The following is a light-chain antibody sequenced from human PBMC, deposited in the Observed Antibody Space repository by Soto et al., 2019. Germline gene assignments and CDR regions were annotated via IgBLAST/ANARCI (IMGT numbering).Light chain of an antibody. CDR1: QSISSW. CDR3: QQYNINPWT. J-gene: IGKJ1*01. V-gene: IGKV1-5*03. CDR2: KAS. Sequence: DIQMTQSPSTLSASVGDRVTITCRASQSISSWLAWYQQKPGKAPKLLIYKASSLESGVPSRFSGGGSGKEFTLTISSLQPDDFATYYCQQYNINPWTFGQGTKVEIK.